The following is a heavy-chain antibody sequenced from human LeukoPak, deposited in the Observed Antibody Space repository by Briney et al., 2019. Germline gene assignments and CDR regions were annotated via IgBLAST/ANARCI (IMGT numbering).Heavy chain of an antibody. D-gene: IGHD1-1*01. CDR1: GGTFSNHA. CDR2: IIPIFGTA. V-gene: IGHV1-69*13. CDR3: ARAHRQLERLGRYYFDY. Sequence: SVKVSCKASGGTFSNHAVSWVRQAPGQGLEWMGGIIPIFGTANYAQKFQGRVTITADESTSTAYMELSSLRSEDTAVYYCARAHRQLERLGRYYFDYWGQGTLVTVSS. J-gene: IGHJ4*02.